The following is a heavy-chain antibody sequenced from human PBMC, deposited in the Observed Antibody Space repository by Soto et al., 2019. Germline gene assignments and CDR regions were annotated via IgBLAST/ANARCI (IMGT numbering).Heavy chain of an antibody. V-gene: IGHV1-8*01. CDR1: GYTFTSYD. D-gene: IGHD6-19*01. Sequence: QVQLVQSGAEVQKPGASVTVSCTASGYTFTSYDINRVRQATGQGLGWMGWMNPNSGNTGYAQKFQGRVTMTRNTSISTAYMELSSLRSEDSAVNYRARGTTWAGTVDYWGSGNLVTFSS. CDR3: ARGTTWAGTVDY. J-gene: IGHJ4*02. CDR2: MNPNSGNT.